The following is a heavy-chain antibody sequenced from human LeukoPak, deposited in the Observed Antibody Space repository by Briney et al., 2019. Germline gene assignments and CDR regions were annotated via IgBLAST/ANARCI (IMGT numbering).Heavy chain of an antibody. V-gene: IGHV1-2*02. CDR2: INPNSGGT. Sequence: GASVKVSCKASGYTFTVYYMHWVPQAPGQGLEWMGWINPNSGGTNYAQKFQGRVTMNRDTSISTAYMELSRLRSDDTAVYYCARAVGGGVVVAATRYYYYYMDVWGKGTTVTVSS. CDR3: ARAVGGGVVVAATRYYYYYMDV. D-gene: IGHD2-15*01. CDR1: GYTFTVYY. J-gene: IGHJ6*03.